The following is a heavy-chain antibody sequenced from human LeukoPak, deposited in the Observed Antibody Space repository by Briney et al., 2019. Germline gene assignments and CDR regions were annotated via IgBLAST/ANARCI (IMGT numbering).Heavy chain of an antibody. J-gene: IGHJ6*03. Sequence: GASVKVSCKASGYTFTSYGISWVRQAPGQGLEWMGWISAYNGNTNYAQKLEGRVTMTTDTSTSTAYMELRSLRSDDTAVYYCARVGYCSSTGCRRAYYYYYYMDVWGKGTTVTVSS. V-gene: IGHV1-18*01. CDR2: ISAYNGNT. D-gene: IGHD2-2*01. CDR1: GYTFTSYG. CDR3: ARVGYCSSTGCRRAYYYYYYMDV.